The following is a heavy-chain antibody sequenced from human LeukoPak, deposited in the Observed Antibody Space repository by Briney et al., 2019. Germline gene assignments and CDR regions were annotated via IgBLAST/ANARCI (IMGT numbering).Heavy chain of an antibody. CDR1: GFTFDDYA. V-gene: IGHV3-13*01. CDR3: ARADLRGYSLDY. CDR2: IGTAGDT. D-gene: IGHD5-18*01. J-gene: IGHJ4*02. Sequence: PGRSLRLSCAASGFTFDDYAMHWVRQAPGKGLEWVSGIGTAGDTYSPGSVKGRFTISRENAKNSLYLQMNSLRAGDTAVYYCARADLRGYSLDYWGQGTLVTVSS.